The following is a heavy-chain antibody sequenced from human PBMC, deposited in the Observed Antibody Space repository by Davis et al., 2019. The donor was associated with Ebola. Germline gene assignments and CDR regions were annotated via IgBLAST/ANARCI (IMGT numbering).Heavy chain of an antibody. CDR2: IWYDGSRK. J-gene: IGHJ4*02. CDR3: ARGYYDSSGSDY. Sequence: PGGSLRPSCPPSGFNFRRYGMHWVRQAPDKGLEWVAVIWYDGSRKYYGDSVKGRFTISRDNSKNTRYLQMNSLRAEDTAVNYCARGYYDSSGSDYWGQGTLVTVSS. V-gene: IGHV3-33*01. D-gene: IGHD3-22*01. CDR1: GFNFRRYG.